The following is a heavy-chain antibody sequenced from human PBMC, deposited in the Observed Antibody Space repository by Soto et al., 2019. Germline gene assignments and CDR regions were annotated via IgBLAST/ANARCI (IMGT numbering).Heavy chain of an antibody. D-gene: IGHD4-17*01. Sequence: PSETLSLTCTVSGGSISSSSYYWGWIRQPPGKGLEWIGSIYYSGSTYYNPSLKSRVTISVDTSKNQFSLKLSSVTAADTALYYCARHPDDYGDIAVAFDIWGQGTMVTVSS. CDR2: IYYSGST. J-gene: IGHJ3*02. CDR1: GGSISSSSYY. CDR3: ARHPDDYGDIAVAFDI. V-gene: IGHV4-39*01.